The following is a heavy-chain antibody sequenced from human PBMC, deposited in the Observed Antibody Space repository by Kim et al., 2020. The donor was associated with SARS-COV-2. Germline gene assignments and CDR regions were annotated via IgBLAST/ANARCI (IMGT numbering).Heavy chain of an antibody. CDR1: GGSISSGGYY. V-gene: IGHV4-31*03. J-gene: IGHJ3*02. D-gene: IGHD2-2*01. CDR2: IYYSGST. Sequence: SETLSLTCTVSGGSISSGGYYWSWIRQHPGKGLEWIGYIYYSGSTYYNPSLKSRVTISVDTSKNQFSLKLSSVTAADTAVYYCARDTRDAFDIWGQGTMVTVSS. CDR3: ARDTRDAFDI.